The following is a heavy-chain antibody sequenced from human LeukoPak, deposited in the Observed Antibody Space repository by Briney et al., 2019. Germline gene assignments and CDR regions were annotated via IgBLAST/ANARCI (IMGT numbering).Heavy chain of an antibody. V-gene: IGHV1-8*01. Sequence: ASVKVSCKASGYTFTSYDINWVRQATGQGLEWRGWMNPNSGNTGYAQKFQGRVTMTRNTSISTAYMELSSLRSEDTAVYYCATVITGTTNDAFDIWGQGTMVTVSS. D-gene: IGHD1-7*01. CDR3: ATVITGTTNDAFDI. CDR2: MNPNSGNT. CDR1: GYTFTSYD. J-gene: IGHJ3*02.